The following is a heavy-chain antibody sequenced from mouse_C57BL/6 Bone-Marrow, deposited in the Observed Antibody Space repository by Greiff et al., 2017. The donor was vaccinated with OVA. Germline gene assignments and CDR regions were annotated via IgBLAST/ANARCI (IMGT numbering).Heavy chain of an antibody. CDR2: INPSTGGT. J-gene: IGHJ2*01. CDR1: GYSFTGYY. CDR3: ARDDLFDY. Sequence: VQLQQSGPELVKPGASVKISCKASGYSFTGYYMNWVKQSPEKSLEWIGEINPSTGGTTYNQKFKAKATLTVDKSSSTAYMQLKSLTSEDSAVYYCARDDLFDYWGQGTTLTVSS. V-gene: IGHV1-42*01.